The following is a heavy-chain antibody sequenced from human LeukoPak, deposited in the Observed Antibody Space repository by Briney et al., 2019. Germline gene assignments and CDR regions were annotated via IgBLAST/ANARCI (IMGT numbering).Heavy chain of an antibody. CDR3: ANRDGVY. J-gene: IGHJ4*02. D-gene: IGHD3-3*01. CDR1: GDSISNHY. CDR2: FYYSRST. V-gene: IGHV4-59*11. Sequence: SETLSLTGSVSGDSISNHYWTWIRQPPGKGLEWIGHFYYSRSTNYNPSLKSRVTISADTSKNQFSLRLTSVTAADTAVYYCANRDGVYWGQGILVTVSS.